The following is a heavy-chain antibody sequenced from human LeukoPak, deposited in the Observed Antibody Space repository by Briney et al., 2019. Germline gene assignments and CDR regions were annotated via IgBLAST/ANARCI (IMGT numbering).Heavy chain of an antibody. V-gene: IGHV4-59*01. CDR2: IYYSGST. Sequence: SETLSLTCTVSGGSISSYYWSWIRQPPGKGLEWIGYIYYSGSTNYNPSLKSRVTISVDTSKNQFSLKLSSVTAADTAVYYCARAAYYDFWSGYYPYYYGMDVWGQGTTVTVSS. J-gene: IGHJ6*02. CDR3: ARAAYYDFWSGYYPYYYGMDV. CDR1: GGSISSYY. D-gene: IGHD3-3*01.